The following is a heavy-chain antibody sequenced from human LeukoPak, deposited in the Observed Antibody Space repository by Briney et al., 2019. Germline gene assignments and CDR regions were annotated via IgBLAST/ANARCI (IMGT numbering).Heavy chain of an antibody. J-gene: IGHJ4*02. CDR2: IYHSGST. D-gene: IGHD3-3*01. V-gene: IGHV4-38-2*01. Sequence: PSETLSLTCAVSGYSISSGYYWGWIRQPPGKGLDWIGSIYHSGSTYYNPSLKSRVTISVDTSKNQFSLKLSSVTAADTAVYYCARRSITIFGVVIKSLGTIDYWGQGTLVTVSS. CDR1: GYSISSGYY. CDR3: ARRSITIFGVVIKSLGTIDY.